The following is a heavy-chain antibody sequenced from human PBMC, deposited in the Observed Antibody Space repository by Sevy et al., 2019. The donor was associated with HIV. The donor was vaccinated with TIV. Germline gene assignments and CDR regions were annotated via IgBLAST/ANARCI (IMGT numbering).Heavy chain of an antibody. J-gene: IGHJ6*02. V-gene: IGHV4-39*01. D-gene: IGHD1-7*01. Sequence: SETLSLTCTVSGGSISSSSYYWGWIRQPPGKGLEWIGSIYYSGSTYYNPSLKSRVTISVDTSKNQFSLKLSSVTAAGTAVYYCARLATSETGTTSLDYYYGMDVWGQGTTVTVSS. CDR3: ARLATSETGTTSLDYYYGMDV. CDR2: IYYSGST. CDR1: GGSISSSSYY.